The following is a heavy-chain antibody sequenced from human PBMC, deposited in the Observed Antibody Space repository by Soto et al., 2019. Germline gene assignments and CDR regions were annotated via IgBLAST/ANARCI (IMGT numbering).Heavy chain of an antibody. CDR1: GFTFSSYA. J-gene: IGHJ4*02. CDR2: ISGSGGST. CDR3: AKDVDRGGLYYFDY. D-gene: IGHD2-21*01. V-gene: IGHV3-23*01. Sequence: GGSRLSCAASGFTFSSYAMSWVRQAPGKGLEWVSAISGSGGSTYYADSVKGRFTISRDNSKNTLYLQMNSLRAEDTAVYYCAKDVDRGGLYYFDYWGQGTLVTVSS.